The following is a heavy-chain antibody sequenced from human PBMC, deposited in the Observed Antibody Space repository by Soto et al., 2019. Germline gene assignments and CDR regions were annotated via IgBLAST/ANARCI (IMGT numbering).Heavy chain of an antibody. J-gene: IGHJ3*02. Sequence: GALRRACSASGCTFSTYWMNWVRQAPGKGLEWVANIKQDGSEKYYMDSVKGRFTISRDNAKNSLYLQTNSLRAEDTAVYFCARDRDAYSYGRDAFDIWGQGTLVTVSS. V-gene: IGHV3-7*01. CDR2: IKQDGSEK. D-gene: IGHD5-18*01. CDR1: GCTFSTYW. CDR3: ARDRDAYSYGRDAFDI.